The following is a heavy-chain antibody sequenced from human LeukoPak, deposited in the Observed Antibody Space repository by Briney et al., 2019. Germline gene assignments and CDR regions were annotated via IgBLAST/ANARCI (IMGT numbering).Heavy chain of an antibody. CDR1: GFTFSSYS. V-gene: IGHV3-21*01. Sequence: GGSLRLSCAASGFTFSSYSMNWVRQAPGKGLEWVSSISRSSSYIYYADSVKGRFTISRDNAKNSLYLQMNSLRAKDTAVYYCARAGWFGEYDYWGQGTLVTVSS. CDR3: ARAGWFGEYDY. J-gene: IGHJ4*02. D-gene: IGHD3-10*01. CDR2: ISRSSSYI.